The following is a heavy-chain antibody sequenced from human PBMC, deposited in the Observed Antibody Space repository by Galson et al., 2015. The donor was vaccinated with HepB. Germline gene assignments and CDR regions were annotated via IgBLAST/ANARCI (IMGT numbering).Heavy chain of an antibody. V-gene: IGHV3-53*01. CDR1: GFTVSSNY. J-gene: IGHJ4*02. Sequence: SLRLSCAASGFTVSSNYMSWVRQAPGKGLEWVSVIYSGGSTYYADSVKGRFTISRDNSKNTLYLQMNSLRAEDTAVYCCARRGSGNNGFDYWGQGTLVTVSS. CDR2: IYSGGST. D-gene: IGHD3-10*01. CDR3: ARRGSGNNGFDY.